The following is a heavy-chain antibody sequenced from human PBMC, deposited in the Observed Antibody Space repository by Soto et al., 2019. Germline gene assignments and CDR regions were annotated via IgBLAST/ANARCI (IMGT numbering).Heavy chain of an antibody. V-gene: IGHV3-23*01. D-gene: IGHD1-1*01. CDR3: AKDRDWNDGEFDY. Sequence: EVQLLESGGGLVQPGGSLRLSCAASGFMFSTYAMSWVRQAPGKGLEWVSGVSSGGISTYYADFVKGRFTISRDNSKNTVYLQMNSLRAEDTAVYYCAKDRDWNDGEFDYWGQGTLVTVSS. CDR2: VSSGGIST. CDR1: GFMFSTYA. J-gene: IGHJ4*02.